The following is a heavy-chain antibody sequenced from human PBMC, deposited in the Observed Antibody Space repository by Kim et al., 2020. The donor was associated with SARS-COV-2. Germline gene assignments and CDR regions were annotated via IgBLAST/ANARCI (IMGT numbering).Heavy chain of an antibody. Sequence: ASVKVSCKASGYTFTGYYMHWVRQAPGQGLEWMGWINPNSGGTNYAQKFQGRVTMTRDTSISTAYMELSRLRSDDTAVYYCARVRVYCSSTSCYRGFDYWGQGTLVTVSS. CDR1: GYTFTGYY. CDR3: ARVRVYCSSTSCYRGFDY. V-gene: IGHV1-2*02. D-gene: IGHD2-2*01. CDR2: INPNSGGT. J-gene: IGHJ4*02.